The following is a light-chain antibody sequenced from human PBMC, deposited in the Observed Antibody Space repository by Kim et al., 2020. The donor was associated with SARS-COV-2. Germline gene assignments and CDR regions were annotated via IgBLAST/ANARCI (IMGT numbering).Light chain of an antibody. CDR3: NSRDSSGNHVV. V-gene: IGLV3-19*01. CDR1: SLRSYY. J-gene: IGLJ2*01. Sequence: LGQTLRVTCKGDSLRSYYASWYQQKPGQAPVLVIYDKNNRPSGIPDRFSGSSSGNTASLTITGAQAEDEADYYCNSRDSSGNHVVFGGGTQLTVL. CDR2: DKN.